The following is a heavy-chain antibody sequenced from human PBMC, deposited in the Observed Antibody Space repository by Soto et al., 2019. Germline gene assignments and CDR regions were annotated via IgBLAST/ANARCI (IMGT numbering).Heavy chain of an antibody. V-gene: IGHV3-15*01. CDR2: IKSKTDGGTT. CDR1: GFTFSNAW. Sequence: EVQLVESGGGLVKPGGSLRLSCAASGFTFSNAWMSWVRQAPGKGLEWVGRIKSKTDGGTTDYAAPVKGRFTISRDDSKNTLYLQMNSLKTEDTAVYYCTTDRISRELIGTTNYWGQGTLVTVSS. J-gene: IGHJ4*02. D-gene: IGHD1-20*01. CDR3: TTDRISRELIGTTNY.